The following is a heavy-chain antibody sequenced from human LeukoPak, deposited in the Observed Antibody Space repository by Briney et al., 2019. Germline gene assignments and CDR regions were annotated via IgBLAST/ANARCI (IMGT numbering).Heavy chain of an antibody. D-gene: IGHD4-17*01. V-gene: IGHV3-23*01. CDR2: ISANGSIT. CDR3: ARFGDYGKY. Sequence: SGGSLRLSCAASGFTFSAYGMSWVRQAPGQGLEWVSGISANGSITFYARSVRGRFTISRDNPQNTLYLQMNSLRAEDSALYYCARFGDYGKYWGQGTLVTVSS. J-gene: IGHJ4*02. CDR1: GFTFSAYG.